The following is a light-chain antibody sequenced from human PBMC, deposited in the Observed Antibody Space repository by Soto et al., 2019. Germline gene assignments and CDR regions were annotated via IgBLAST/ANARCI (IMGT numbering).Light chain of an antibody. CDR3: QQCNEWPLIT. CDR1: QSVASY. J-gene: IGKJ5*01. V-gene: IGKV3-15*01. CDR2: GAS. Sequence: EIVMTQSPATLSVSPGERATLSCRASQSVASYLAWYQQKPGQAPRLLIYGASTRATGVPARFSGSGSGTEFTLAISGLQSEDFAVYYCQQCNEWPLITFGQWTRLEAK.